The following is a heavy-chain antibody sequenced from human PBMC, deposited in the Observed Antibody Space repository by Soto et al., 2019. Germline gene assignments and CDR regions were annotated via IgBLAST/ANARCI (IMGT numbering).Heavy chain of an antibody. CDR3: ARSYSSGWYIPKFDY. D-gene: IGHD6-19*01. CDR1: GGSISSYY. V-gene: IGHV4-59*01. J-gene: IGHJ4*02. CDR2: IYYSGST. Sequence: SETLSLTCTVSGGSISSYYWSWIRQPPGKGLEWIGYIYYSGSTNYNPSLKSRVTISVDTPKNQFSLKLSSVTAADTAVYYCARSYSSGWYIPKFDYWGQGTLVTVSS.